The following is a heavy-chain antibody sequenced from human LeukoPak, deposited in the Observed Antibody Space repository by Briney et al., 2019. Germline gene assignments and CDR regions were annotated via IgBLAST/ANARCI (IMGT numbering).Heavy chain of an antibody. CDR3: ARDILGRSNGGSNYFGMEV. CDR2: INLYSGGA. V-gene: IGHV1-2*04. D-gene: IGHD2-15*01. Sequence: ASVRVSCKASGYTFTDYYMHWVRQAPGQGLEWMGCINLYSGGAHYAQKFQDWLSMTRDASINTAYMELSSLRSDDTAVYYCARDILGRSNGGSNYFGMEVWGQGTTVTVSS. J-gene: IGHJ6*02. CDR1: GYTFTDYY.